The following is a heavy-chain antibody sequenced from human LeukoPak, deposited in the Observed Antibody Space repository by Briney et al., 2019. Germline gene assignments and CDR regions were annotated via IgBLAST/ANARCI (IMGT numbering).Heavy chain of an antibody. CDR1: SYSISSGYY. CDR2: IYHSGST. CDR3: ARAGYSSGWYGLYYYGMDV. V-gene: IGHV4-38-2*02. D-gene: IGHD6-19*01. J-gene: IGHJ6*02. Sequence: SETLSLTCTVSSYSISSGYYWGWIRQPPGKGLEWIGSIYHSGSTYYNPSLKSRVTISVDTSKNQFSLKLSSVTAADTAVYYCARAGYSSGWYGLYYYGMDVWGQGTTVTVSS.